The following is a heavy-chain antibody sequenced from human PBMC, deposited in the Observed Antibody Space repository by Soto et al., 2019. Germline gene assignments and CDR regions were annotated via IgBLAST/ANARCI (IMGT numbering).Heavy chain of an antibody. CDR1: GGSISSGD. V-gene: IGHV4-59*08. CDR3: ARHFAYCSGGSCYSELDY. J-gene: IGHJ4*02. CDR2: IYYSGST. D-gene: IGHD2-15*01. Sequence: SETLCLTCTVSGGSISSGDWSWIRQPPGKGLEWIGYIYYSGSTNYNPSLKSRVTISVDTSENQFSLKLSSVTAADTAVYYCARHFAYCSGGSCYSELDYWGQGTLVTVSS.